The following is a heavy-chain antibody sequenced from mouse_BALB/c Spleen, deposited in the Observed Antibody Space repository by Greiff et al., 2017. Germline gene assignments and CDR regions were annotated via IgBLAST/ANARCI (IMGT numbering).Heavy chain of an antibody. CDR3: ARLVHDRDFDY. CDR2: ISSGGGST. V-gene: IGHV5-12-1*01. Sequence: EVHLVESGGGLVKPGGSLKLSCAASGFAFSSYDMSWVRQTPEKRLEWVAYISSGGGSTYYPDTVKGRFTISRDNAKNTLYLQMSSLKSEDTAMYYCARLVHDRDFDYWGQGTTLTVSS. D-gene: IGHD1-1*02. CDR1: GFAFSSYD. J-gene: IGHJ2*01.